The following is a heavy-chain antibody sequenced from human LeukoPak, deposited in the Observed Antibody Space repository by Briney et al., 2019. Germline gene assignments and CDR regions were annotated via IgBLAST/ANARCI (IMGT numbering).Heavy chain of an antibody. D-gene: IGHD6-13*01. CDR1: GYTFTSYG. V-gene: IGHV1-18*01. J-gene: IGHJ4*02. CDR3: ARGMELEYSSSWYGF. CDR2: ISAYNGNT. Sequence: ASVKVSCKASGYTFTSYGISWVRQAPGQGLEWMGWISAYNGNTNYAQKLQGRVTMTTDTSTSTAYMELRSLRSDDTAVYYCARGMELEYSSSWYGFWGQGTLVTVSS.